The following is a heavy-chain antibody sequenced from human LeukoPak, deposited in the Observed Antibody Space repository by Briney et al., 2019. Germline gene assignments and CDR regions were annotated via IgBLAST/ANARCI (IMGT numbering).Heavy chain of an antibody. D-gene: IGHD6-13*01. J-gene: IGHJ4*02. Sequence: GGSLRLSCAASGFTFSSYGMHWVRQAPGKGLEWVAFIRYDGSNKYYADSVKGRFTISRDNSKNTLYLQMNSLRAEDTAVCYCARFGQRTAAGVFDYWGQGTLVTVSS. CDR1: GFTFSSYG. CDR2: IRYDGSNK. CDR3: ARFGQRTAAGVFDY. V-gene: IGHV3-30*02.